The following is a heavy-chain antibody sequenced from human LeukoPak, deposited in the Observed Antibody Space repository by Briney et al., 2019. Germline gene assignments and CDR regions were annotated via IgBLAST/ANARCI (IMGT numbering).Heavy chain of an antibody. CDR3: ARDPPEDEWNSLDS. D-gene: IGHD1-7*01. Sequence: SETLSLTCTVSGGSVNGYYWNWIRQAPGKGLGWIGFIHYSGLTVYSPSLQSRVSMSVDTSRNQFSLDLSSVTAADTALYYCARDPPEDEWNSLDSWGQGILVTVSS. V-gene: IGHV4-59*02. CDR1: GGSVNGYY. J-gene: IGHJ4*02. CDR2: IHYSGLT.